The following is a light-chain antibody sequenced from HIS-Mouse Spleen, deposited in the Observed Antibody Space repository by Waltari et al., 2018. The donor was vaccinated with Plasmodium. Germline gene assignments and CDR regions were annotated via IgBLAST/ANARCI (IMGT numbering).Light chain of an antibody. CDR2: NVS. V-gene: IGLV2-14*03. CDR1: SSDVGGYNY. Sequence: QSALTQPASVSGSPGQSITISCTGTSSDVGGYNYVSWYQQHPGKAPKPRFYNVSNRTSGVSNRFSGSKSGNTASLTISGLQAEDEADYYCSSYTSSSTLNYVFGTGTKVTVL. CDR3: SSYTSSSTLNYV. J-gene: IGLJ1*01.